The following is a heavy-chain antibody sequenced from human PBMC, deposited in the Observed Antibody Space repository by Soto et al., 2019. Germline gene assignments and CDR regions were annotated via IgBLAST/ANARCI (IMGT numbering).Heavy chain of an antibody. V-gene: IGHV3-53*02. J-gene: IGHJ5*02. D-gene: IGHD6-13*01. CDR3: ARDRSSSWYGRGWFDP. CDR1: GFTVSSNY. Sequence: EVQLVETGGGLIQPGGSLRLSCAASGFTVSSNYMSWVLQAPGKGLEWVSVIYSGGSTYYADSVKGRFTISRDNSKNTLYLQMNSLSAEDTAVYYCARDRSSSWYGRGWFDPWGQGTLVTVSS. CDR2: IYSGGST.